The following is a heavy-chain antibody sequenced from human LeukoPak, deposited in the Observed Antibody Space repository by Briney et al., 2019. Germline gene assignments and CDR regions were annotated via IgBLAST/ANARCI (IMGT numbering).Heavy chain of an antibody. D-gene: IGHD6-13*01. CDR3: ARGAFQGSSWFDY. CDR1: GYTFTGHY. J-gene: IGHJ4*02. Sequence: GASVKVSCKASGYTFTGHYMHWVRQAPGQGLEWMGWINPNSGGTNYAQNFQGRVTMTRDTSISTAYMELSRLRSDDTAVYYCARGAFQGSSWFDYRGQGTLVTVSS. CDR2: INPNSGGT. V-gene: IGHV1-2*02.